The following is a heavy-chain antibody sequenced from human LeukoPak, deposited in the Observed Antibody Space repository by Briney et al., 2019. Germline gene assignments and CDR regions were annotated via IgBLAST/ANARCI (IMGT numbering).Heavy chain of an antibody. CDR2: IYYSGST. CDR1: GGSISSYY. V-gene: IGHV4-59*12. CDR3: ASGPARFGYYGMDV. Sequence: SETLSLTCTVSGGSISSYYWSWIRQPPGKGLEWIGYIYYSGSTYYNPSLKSRVTISVDTSKNQFSLKLSSVTAADTAVYYCASGPARFGYYGMDVWGQGTTVTVSS. D-gene: IGHD2-15*01. J-gene: IGHJ6*02.